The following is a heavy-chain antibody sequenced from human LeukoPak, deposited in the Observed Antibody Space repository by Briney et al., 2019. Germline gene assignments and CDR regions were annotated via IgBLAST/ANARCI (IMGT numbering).Heavy chain of an antibody. J-gene: IGHJ6*02. CDR2: ISGSGGST. CDR1: GFTFSSYA. V-gene: IGHV3-23*01. CDR3: ATRGLSGYYYGMDV. Sequence: GGSLRLSCAASGFTFSSYAMSWVRQAPGKGLERVSAISGSGGSTHYADSVKGRFAISRDNSKNTVCLQMNSLRAEDTAVYYCATRGLSGYYYGMDVWGQGTTVTVSS. D-gene: IGHD3/OR15-3a*01.